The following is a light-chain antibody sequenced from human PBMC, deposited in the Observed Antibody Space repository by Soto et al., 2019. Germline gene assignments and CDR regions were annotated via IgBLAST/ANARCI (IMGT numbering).Light chain of an antibody. CDR1: QRVSSTF. CDR2: GAS. CDR3: QQFDSSVT. V-gene: IGKV3-20*01. J-gene: IGKJ1*01. Sequence: EIVLTQSPGSLSLSPGERATLSCRASQRVSSTFFAWYQQRPGQAPRLLMYGASIRATGIPESFSGSGSGTHFTLTTSRLEPEDFAVYYFQQFDSSVTFGQWTKVEIK.